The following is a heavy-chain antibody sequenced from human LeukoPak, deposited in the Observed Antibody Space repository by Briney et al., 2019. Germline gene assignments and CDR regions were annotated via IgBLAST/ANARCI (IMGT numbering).Heavy chain of an antibody. J-gene: IGHJ4*02. CDR2: INQSGST. CDR1: GGSFSGYY. V-gene: IGHV4-34*01. D-gene: IGHD5-24*01. Sequence: SETLSLTCAVYGGSFSGYYWSWIRQPPGKGLEWIGEINQSGSTNYNPSLKSRVTISVDTSKNQFSLKLSSVTAADTAVYYCARGGDGYNSTWFDYWGQGTLVTVSS. CDR3: ARGGDGYNSTWFDY.